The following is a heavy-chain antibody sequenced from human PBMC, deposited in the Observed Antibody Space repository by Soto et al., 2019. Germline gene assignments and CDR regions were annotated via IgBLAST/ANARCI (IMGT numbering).Heavy chain of an antibody. V-gene: IGHV4-34*01. CDR1: GGSFSGYY. CDR2: INHSGST. J-gene: IGHJ6*02. D-gene: IGHD6-6*01. Sequence: ASETLSLTCAVYGGSFSGYYWSWIRQPPGKGLEWIGEINHSGSTNYNPSLKSRVTISVDTSKNQFSLKLSSVTAADTAVYYCARGPRSSSPWYYYGMDVWGQGTTVTVSS. CDR3: ARGPRSSSPWYYYGMDV.